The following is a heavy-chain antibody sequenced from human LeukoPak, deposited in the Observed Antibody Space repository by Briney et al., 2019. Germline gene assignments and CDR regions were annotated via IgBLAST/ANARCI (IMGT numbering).Heavy chain of an antibody. CDR1: GFTFSDYG. Sequence: GGTLRLSCTASGFTFSDYGMSWVRQAPGKGLEWVSGIRGSDDNTYYADSVKGRFTISRDNSKNTLYLQMNSLRAEDTAVYYCAKVEMATITINYFDYWGQGTLVTVSS. J-gene: IGHJ4*02. CDR3: AKVEMATITINYFDY. CDR2: IRGSDDNT. D-gene: IGHD5-24*01. V-gene: IGHV3-23*01.